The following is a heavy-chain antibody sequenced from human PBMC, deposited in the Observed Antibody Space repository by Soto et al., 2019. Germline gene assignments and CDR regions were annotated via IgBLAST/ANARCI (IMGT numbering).Heavy chain of an antibody. CDR3: AKETTAVAGPNFFDF. V-gene: IGHV3-30*18. D-gene: IGHD6-19*01. CDR1: GFNFGDYG. CDR2: IGNDGAAR. J-gene: IGHJ4*02. Sequence: PGGSLRLSCVGSGFNFGDYGMHWVRHTPGKGLEWVAVIGNDGAARFYGDSVKGRFSISRENSRSTFYLQMNSLRPEDTAMYYCAKETTAVAGPNFFDFWGQGTKVTVYS.